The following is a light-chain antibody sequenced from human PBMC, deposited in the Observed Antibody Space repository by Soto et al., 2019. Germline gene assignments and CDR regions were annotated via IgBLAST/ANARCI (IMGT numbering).Light chain of an antibody. J-gene: IGLJ1*01. V-gene: IGLV2-8*01. CDR3: SSYAGSNNFV. CDR1: SSDVGGYNY. Sequence: QSALTQPPSASGSPGQSVTIPCTGTSSDVGGYNYVSWYQQHPGKAPKLMIYEVSERPSGVPDRFSGSKSSNTASLTVSGLQAEDEADYYCSSYAGSNNFVFGTGTKVTV. CDR2: EVS.